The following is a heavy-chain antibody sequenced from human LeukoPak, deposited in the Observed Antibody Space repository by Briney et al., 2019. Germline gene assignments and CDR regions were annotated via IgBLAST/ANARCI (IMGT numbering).Heavy chain of an antibody. V-gene: IGHV4-59*01. CDR3: AKDRGGGRDAFDI. Sequence: PSETLSLTCSVSGDSISSYAWSWIRRPPGKGLEWIGDISRSGDTNYSPSLKSRLTISVDMSKNQFSLKLRSVTAADTAVYYCAKDRGGGRDAFDIWGRGTVVTVSS. CDR2: ISRSGDT. CDR1: GDSISSYA. J-gene: IGHJ3*02. D-gene: IGHD3-10*01.